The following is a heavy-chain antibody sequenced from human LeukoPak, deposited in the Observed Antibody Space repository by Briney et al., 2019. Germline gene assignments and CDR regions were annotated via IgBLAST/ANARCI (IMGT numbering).Heavy chain of an antibody. CDR2: IDKKDKGYATAT. D-gene: IGHD1-26*01. CDR1: GVTFSGSA. CDR3: NGDSGTYNWFDP. V-gene: IGHV3-73*01. J-gene: IGHJ5*02. Sequence: SGGSLRLSCAASGVTFSGSAIHWVRQSSGKGLEWVGQIDKKDKGYATATAYAVSVKGRFTISRDDSINTAYLQMKDLKAEATALYYCNGDSGTYNWFDPWGQGTLVTVSS.